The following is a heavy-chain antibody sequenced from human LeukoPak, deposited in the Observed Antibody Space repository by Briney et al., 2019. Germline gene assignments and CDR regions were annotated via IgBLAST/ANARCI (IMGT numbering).Heavy chain of an antibody. J-gene: IGHJ4*02. D-gene: IGHD2-2*01. CDR3: ARGRIVVVPAAIKLYDY. CDR1: GGSFSGYY. Sequence: PSETLSLTCAVYGGSFSGYYWSWIRQPPGKGLEWIGEINHSGSTNYNPSRKSRVTISVDTSKNQFSLKLSSVTAADTAVYYCARGRIVVVPAAIKLYDYWGQGTLVTVSS. CDR2: INHSGST. V-gene: IGHV4-34*01.